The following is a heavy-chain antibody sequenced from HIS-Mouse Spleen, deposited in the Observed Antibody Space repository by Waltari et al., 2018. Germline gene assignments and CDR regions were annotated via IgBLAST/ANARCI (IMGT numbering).Heavy chain of an antibody. CDR2: IYYSGSI. Sequence: QLQLQESGPGLVKPSETLSLTCTVSGGSISSSSYYWGWIRQPPGKGLEWIGSIYYSGSIYSHPSLKSRVTISVDTSKNQFSLKLSSVTAADTAVYYCARQIAIFGVVLDAFDIWGQGTMVTVSS. CDR3: ARQIAIFGVVLDAFDI. J-gene: IGHJ3*02. CDR1: GGSISSSSYY. V-gene: IGHV4-39*07. D-gene: IGHD3-3*01.